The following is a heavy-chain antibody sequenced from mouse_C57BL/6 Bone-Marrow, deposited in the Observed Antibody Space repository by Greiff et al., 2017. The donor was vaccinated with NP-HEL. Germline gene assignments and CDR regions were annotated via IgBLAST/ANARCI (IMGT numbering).Heavy chain of an antibody. CDR3: ARCPITTVPISVYAMDY. V-gene: IGHV3-8*01. J-gene: IGHJ4*01. CDR1: GYSITSDY. Sequence: EVKLMESGPGLAKPSQTLSLTCSVTGYSITSDYWNWIRKFPGNKLEYMGYISYSGSTYYNPSLKSRISITRATSKNQYYLQLNSVTTEETATYYCARCPITTVPISVYAMDYWGQGTSVTVSS. CDR2: ISYSGST. D-gene: IGHD1-1*01.